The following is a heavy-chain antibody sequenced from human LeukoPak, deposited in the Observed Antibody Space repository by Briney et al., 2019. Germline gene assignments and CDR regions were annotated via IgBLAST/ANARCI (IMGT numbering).Heavy chain of an antibody. D-gene: IGHD5-18*01. CDR2: IYTSGST. CDR1: GGSISTYY. Sequence: SETLSLTCTVSGGSISTYYCSWIRQPAGKGLEWIERIYTSGSTSYNSSLKSRVTMSVDTSKNQFSLKLSSVTAADTAVYYCARDVGGYNYGYSLDYWGQGTLVSVSS. CDR3: ARDVGGYNYGYSLDY. J-gene: IGHJ4*02. V-gene: IGHV4-4*07.